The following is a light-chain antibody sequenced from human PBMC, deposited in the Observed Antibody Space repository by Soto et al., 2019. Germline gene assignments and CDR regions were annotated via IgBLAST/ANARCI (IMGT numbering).Light chain of an antibody. CDR1: QSVSSD. Sequence: EIVMTQSPATLSVSPGETATLSCGASQSVSSDLAWYQQKPGQSPRLLIYSASTRATGIPARFSGSGFGTEFSLIISSLQSEDFALYFCLQYDNWPRTFGQGTKVDIK. CDR3: LQYDNWPRT. J-gene: IGKJ1*01. CDR2: SAS. V-gene: IGKV3-15*01.